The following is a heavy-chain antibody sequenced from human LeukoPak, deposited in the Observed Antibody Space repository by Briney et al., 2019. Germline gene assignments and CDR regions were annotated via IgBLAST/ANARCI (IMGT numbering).Heavy chain of an antibody. CDR3: AKGGYSSSWYSV. D-gene: IGHD6-13*01. Sequence: GGSLRLSCAASGFTFSSYGMHWVRQAPGKGLEWVAFIRYDGSNKYYADSVKGRFTISRDNSKNTLYLQMNSLRAEDTAVYYCAKGGYSSSWYSVWGQGTLVTVSS. CDR1: GFTFSSYG. V-gene: IGHV3-30*02. CDR2: IRYDGSNK. J-gene: IGHJ4*02.